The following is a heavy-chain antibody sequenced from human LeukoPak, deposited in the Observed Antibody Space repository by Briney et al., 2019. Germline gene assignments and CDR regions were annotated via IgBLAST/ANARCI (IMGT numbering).Heavy chain of an antibody. J-gene: IGHJ6*02. D-gene: IGHD3-10*01. Sequence: GASVKVSCKASGYTFTSYDINWVRQATGQGLEWMGWMNPNSGNTGYAQKFQGRVTMTRNTSISTAYMELSSLRSEDTAVYYCARGSGGSPPEIYYYYGMDVWGQGTTVTVSS. CDR1: GYTFTSYD. CDR2: MNPNSGNT. V-gene: IGHV1-8*01. CDR3: ARGSGGSPPEIYYYYGMDV.